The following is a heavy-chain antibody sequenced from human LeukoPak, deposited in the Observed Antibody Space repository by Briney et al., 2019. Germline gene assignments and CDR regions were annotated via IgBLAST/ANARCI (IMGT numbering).Heavy chain of an antibody. V-gene: IGHV3-7*01. CDR1: GFTFSTHW. Sequence: PGGSLRLSCESSGFTFSTHWMSWVRQAPGKGLKWVANIKQDGSDEYYVDSVKGRFTVSRDNAKKSVYLQLNSLRAEDTAVYYCAREANMGGYFDLWGRGTLVTVSS. J-gene: IGHJ2*01. CDR3: AREANMGGYFDL. CDR2: IKQDGSDE. D-gene: IGHD2/OR15-2a*01.